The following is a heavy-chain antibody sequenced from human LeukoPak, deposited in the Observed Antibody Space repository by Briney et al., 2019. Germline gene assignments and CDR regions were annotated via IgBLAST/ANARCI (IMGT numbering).Heavy chain of an antibody. CDR3: AREPFLYYDSSGYPSK. D-gene: IGHD3-22*01. Sequence: PGGSLRLSCAASGFTFSSYWMSWVRQAPGKGLEWVSVIYSGGSTYYADSVKGRFTISRDNSKNTLYLQMNSLRAEDTAVYYCAREPFLYYDSSGYPSKGGQGTLVTVSS. CDR2: IYSGGST. J-gene: IGHJ4*02. CDR1: GFTFSSYW. V-gene: IGHV3-66*01.